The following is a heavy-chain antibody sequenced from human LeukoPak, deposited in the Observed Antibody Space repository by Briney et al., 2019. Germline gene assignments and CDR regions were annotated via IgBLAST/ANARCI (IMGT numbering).Heavy chain of an antibody. D-gene: IGHD2-8*01. Sequence: GGALRLSCAASVFTFRDYYMNSIRQAPGKGLEWVSYISGSGSHISYADSVKGRFTISRDNAKNSLFLQMNSLRAEDTALYYCARDLSNGGFDYWGQGTLVTFSS. CDR3: ARDLSNGGFDY. V-gene: IGHV3-11*01. J-gene: IGHJ4*02. CDR2: ISGSGSHI. CDR1: VFTFRDYY.